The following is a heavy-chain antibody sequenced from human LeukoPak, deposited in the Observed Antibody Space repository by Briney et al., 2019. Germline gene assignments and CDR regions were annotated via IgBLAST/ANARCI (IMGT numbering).Heavy chain of an antibody. V-gene: IGHV3-74*01. Sequence: GGSLRLSCTASGFTFSSYWMHWVRPAPGKGLVWVSRINSVGSSTNYADSVKGRFTISRDNAKNTLYLQMNSLRAEDTAIYYCGRDIATAVDYWGLGTLVTVSS. CDR1: GFTFSSYW. D-gene: IGHD6-13*01. CDR3: GRDIATAVDY. CDR2: INSVGSST. J-gene: IGHJ4*02.